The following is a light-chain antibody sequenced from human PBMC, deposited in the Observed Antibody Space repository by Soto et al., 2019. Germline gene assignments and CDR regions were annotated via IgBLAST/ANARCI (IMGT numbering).Light chain of an antibody. J-gene: IGLJ2*01. CDR2: DNN. V-gene: IGLV1-51*01. CDR3: ATWDRSLSVYVL. CDR1: SSNVGSNY. Sequence: QSVLTQPPSVSAAPGQTVTISCSGSSSNVGSNYVSWYQQLPGTAPKLLIYDNNKRPSGIPDRFSGSKSGTSATLDITGLQTGDEADYYCATWDRSLSVYVLFGGGTKLTVL.